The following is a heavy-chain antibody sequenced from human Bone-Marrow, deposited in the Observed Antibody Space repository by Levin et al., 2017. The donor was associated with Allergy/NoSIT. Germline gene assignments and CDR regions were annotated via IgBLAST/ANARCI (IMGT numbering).Heavy chain of an antibody. CDR2: INHSGST. CDR3: ARATPRIYGSGSYYPY. CDR1: GGSFSGYY. V-gene: IGHV4-34*01. D-gene: IGHD3-10*01. Sequence: SETLSLTCAVYGGSFSGYYWSWIRQPPGKGLEWIGEINHSGSTNYNPSLKSRVTISVDTSKNQFSLKLSSVTAADTAVYYCARATPRIYGSGSYYPYWGQGTLVTVSS. J-gene: IGHJ4*02.